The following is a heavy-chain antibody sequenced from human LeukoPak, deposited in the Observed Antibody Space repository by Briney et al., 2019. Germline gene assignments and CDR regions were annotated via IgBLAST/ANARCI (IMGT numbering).Heavy chain of an antibody. CDR2: INSDGSST. CDR1: AFTFSTYW. J-gene: IGHJ4*02. CDR3: ARALSGYASSLGY. Sequence: GGSLRLSCAASAFTFSTYWMHWVRQAPGKGLVWVSRINSDGSSTNYADSVRGRFSISRDNAKNTLYLQMNSLRAEDTAVYYCARALSGYASSLGYWGQGTLVTVSA. V-gene: IGHV3-74*01. D-gene: IGHD2-2*01.